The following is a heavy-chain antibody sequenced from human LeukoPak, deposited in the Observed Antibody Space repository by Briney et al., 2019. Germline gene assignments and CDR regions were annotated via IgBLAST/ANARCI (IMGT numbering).Heavy chain of an antibody. J-gene: IGHJ4*02. D-gene: IGHD4/OR15-4a*01. V-gene: IGHV3-53*04. CDR3: ASGANWGYFFDS. CDR2: IYSGDNT. Sequence: GGSLRLSCAASGFTVSRNYMRWVRQAPGKGLEWVSVIYSGDNTYYADSVKGRFTISRHNSKNTLYLKMNSLRAEDTAVYYCASGANWGYFFDSWGQGTLVTVSS. CDR1: GFTVSRNY.